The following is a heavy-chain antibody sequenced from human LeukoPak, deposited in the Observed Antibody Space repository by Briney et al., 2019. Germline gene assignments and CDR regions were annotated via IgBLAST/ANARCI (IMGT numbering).Heavy chain of an antibody. D-gene: IGHD3-16*02. Sequence: GSLRLSCAASGFTFSNYAMSWARQSPGKGLEWIGEIFHRGIPNYNPSLKSRVTMSIDTSKNQLSLNVNSVTAADTAVYYCARVMGASWFFYLDVWGKGTTVTVSS. V-gene: IGHV4-4*02. CDR2: IFHRGIP. J-gene: IGHJ6*04. CDR3: ARVMGASWFFYLDV. CDR1: GFTFSNYAM.